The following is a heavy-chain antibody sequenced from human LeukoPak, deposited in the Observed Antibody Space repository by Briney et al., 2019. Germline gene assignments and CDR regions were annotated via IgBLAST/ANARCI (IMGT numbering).Heavy chain of an antibody. V-gene: IGHV3-21*01. CDR2: ISTSSSYI. D-gene: IGHD1-26*01. CDR1: AGFPFSSYS. J-gene: IGHJ4*02. CDR3: ARFYANEWELPH. Sequence: GGSLRLSCAASAGFPFSSYSMNWVRQAPGKGLEWVSSISTSSSYIYYADSVKGRFTISRDNSKNTLYLQMNSLRAEDTAVYYCARFYANEWELPHWGQGTLVTVSS.